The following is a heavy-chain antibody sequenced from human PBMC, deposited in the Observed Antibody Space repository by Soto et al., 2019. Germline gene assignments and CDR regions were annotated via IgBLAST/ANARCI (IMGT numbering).Heavy chain of an antibody. J-gene: IGHJ4*02. D-gene: IGHD6-25*01. CDR1: GFTFSAYW. Sequence: LRLSCAASGFTFSAYWMSWVRQAPGKGLEWVANIKQAGSEKYYVDSVNGRFIISRDDAKNSLFLQVNSLRVEDTAVYYCAREKRANGYFDYWGQGTLVTVSS. V-gene: IGHV3-7*01. CDR2: IKQAGSEK. CDR3: AREKRANGYFDY.